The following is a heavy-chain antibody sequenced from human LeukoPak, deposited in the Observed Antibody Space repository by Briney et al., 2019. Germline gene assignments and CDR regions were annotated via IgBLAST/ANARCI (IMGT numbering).Heavy chain of an antibody. CDR3: ATGGSGYYYFDY. CDR1: GYTLTELS. V-gene: IGHV1-24*01. D-gene: IGHD3-3*01. J-gene: IGHJ4*02. CDR2: FDPEDGET. Sequence: ASVKVSCKVSGYTLTELSMHWVRQAPGKGFEWMGGFDPEDGETINAQRFQGRVTMTEDTSTDTAYMELSSLRSEDTAVYYCATGGSGYYYFDYWGQGTLVTVSS.